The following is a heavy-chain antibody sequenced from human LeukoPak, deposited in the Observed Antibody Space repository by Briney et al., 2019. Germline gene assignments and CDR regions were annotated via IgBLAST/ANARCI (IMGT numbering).Heavy chain of an antibody. CDR1: GFTFGSYA. CDR3: ARDCSSTSCYSGLDY. V-gene: IGHV3-30*04. Sequence: GGSLRLSCAASGFTFGSYAMHWVRQAPGKGLEWVAVISYDGSNKYYADSVKGRFTISRDNSKNTLYLQMNSLRAEDTAVYYCARDCSSTSCYSGLDYWGQGTLVTVSS. J-gene: IGHJ4*02. CDR2: ISYDGSNK. D-gene: IGHD2-2*01.